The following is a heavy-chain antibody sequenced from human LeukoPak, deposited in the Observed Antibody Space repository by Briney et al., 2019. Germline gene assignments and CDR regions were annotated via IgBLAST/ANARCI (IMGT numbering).Heavy chain of an antibody. CDR1: GFTFSSYW. D-gene: IGHD5-18*01. Sequence: GGSLRLSCAASGFTFSSYWMHWVRQTPGKGLVWVSRIKSDGSTIYADSVKGRFTISRDNSKNTLYLQMNSLRAEDTAVYYCAKDIQLRSEYYFDYWGQGTLVTVSS. V-gene: IGHV3-74*01. CDR2: IKSDGST. CDR3: AKDIQLRSEYYFDY. J-gene: IGHJ4*02.